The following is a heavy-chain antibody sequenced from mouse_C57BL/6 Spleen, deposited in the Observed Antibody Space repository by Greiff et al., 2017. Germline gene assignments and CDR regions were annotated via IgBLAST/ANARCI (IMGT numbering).Heavy chain of an antibody. V-gene: IGHV3-6*01. CDR1: GYSITSGYY. D-gene: IGHD2-1*01. CDR2: ISYDGSN. CDR3: ARDAGGNYYFDY. J-gene: IGHJ2*01. Sequence: EVQVVESGPGLVKPSQSLSLTCSVTGYSITSGYYWNWIRQFPGNKLEWMGYISYDGSNNYNPSLKNRISITRDTSKNQFFLKLNSVTTEDTATYYCARDAGGNYYFDYWGQGTTLTVSS.